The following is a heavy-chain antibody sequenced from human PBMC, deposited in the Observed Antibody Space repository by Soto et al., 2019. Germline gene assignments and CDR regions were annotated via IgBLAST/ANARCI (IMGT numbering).Heavy chain of an antibody. D-gene: IGHD3-3*01. V-gene: IGHV4-30-2*01. CDR2: IYHSGST. J-gene: IGHJ4*02. CDR3: ARGWIFGVVSGPPDY. CDR1: GGSISSGGYS. Sequence: SETLSLTCAVSGGSISSGGYSWSWIRQPPGKGLEWIGYIYHSGSTYYNPSLKSRVTISVDRSKNQFSLKLSSVTAADTAVYYCARGWIFGVVSGPPDYWGQGTLVTVSS.